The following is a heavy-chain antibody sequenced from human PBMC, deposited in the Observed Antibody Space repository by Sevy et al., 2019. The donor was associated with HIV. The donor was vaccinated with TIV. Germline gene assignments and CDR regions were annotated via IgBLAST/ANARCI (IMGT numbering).Heavy chain of an antibody. CDR3: ARDSRRWLQLPDAFDI. V-gene: IGHV3-21*01. J-gene: IGHJ3*02. CDR2: INIRSTDI. CDR1: GFTFASYS. Sequence: GGSLRLSCTASGFTFASYSMNWVRQTPGKGLEWVSCINIRSTDIKYADSVRGRFTISRDNATNSLYLQMDSLRAEDTAVYYCARDSRRWLQLPDAFDIWGRGTMVTVSS. D-gene: IGHD1-1*01.